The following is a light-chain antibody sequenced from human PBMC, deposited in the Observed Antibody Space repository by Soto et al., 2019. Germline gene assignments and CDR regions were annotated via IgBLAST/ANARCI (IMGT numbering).Light chain of an antibody. J-gene: IGLJ2*01. CDR1: GGSIDSNF. CDR2: EDD. Sequence: NFMLTQPHSVSESPGKTVTISCTRTGGSIDSNFVHWYQQRPGSSPTTVIYEDDQRPSGVTDRFSGSIDTSSNSASLTISGLKTQDEADYFCQSYGTSDVLFGGGTKLTVL. V-gene: IGLV6-57*01. CDR3: QSYGTSDVL.